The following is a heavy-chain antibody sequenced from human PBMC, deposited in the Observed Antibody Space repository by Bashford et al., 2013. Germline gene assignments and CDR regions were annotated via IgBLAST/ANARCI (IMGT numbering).Heavy chain of an antibody. D-gene: IGHD1-1*01. Sequence: SETPVPSPAVSLVAPQVVTTGAGSASPPGKGLEWVAYIDYSLTTYYNPSLKSRVTISVDTSKDQVSLKVASVTAADTAVYYCARVAGLMKVDDDTFFFDSWGQGTLVTVSS. CDR2: IDYSLTT. V-gene: IGHV4-59*01. CDR1: VAPQVVTT. J-gene: IGHJ4*02. CDR3: ARVAGLMKVDDDTFFFDS.